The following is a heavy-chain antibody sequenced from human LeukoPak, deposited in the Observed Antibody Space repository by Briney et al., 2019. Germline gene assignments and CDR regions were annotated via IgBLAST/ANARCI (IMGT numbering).Heavy chain of an antibody. V-gene: IGHV3-7*01. Sequence: GGSLRLSCAASGFTFSSYWMSWVRQAPGKGLEWVANIKQDGSAKYYADSVKGRFTISRDNSKNTLYLQMNSLRAEDTAVYYCAKPGIGYCSSTSCYYFDYWGQGTLVTVSS. CDR2: IKQDGSAK. CDR3: AKPGIGYCSSTSCYYFDY. J-gene: IGHJ4*02. D-gene: IGHD2-2*01. CDR1: GFTFSSYW.